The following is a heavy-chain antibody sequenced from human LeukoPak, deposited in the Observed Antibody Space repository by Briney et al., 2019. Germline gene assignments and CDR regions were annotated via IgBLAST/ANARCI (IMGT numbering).Heavy chain of an antibody. Sequence: SETVSLTCTVSGGSISSYYWSWIRQPPGKGLEWIGYIYSSGSTQYNPSLKSRVTISVDTSKNQFSLKLSSVTAADTAVYFCARYSCTSGTCYYFDYWGQGILVTVSS. J-gene: IGHJ4*02. CDR1: GGSISSYY. V-gene: IGHV4-59*01. D-gene: IGHD2-15*01. CDR2: IYSSGST. CDR3: ARYSCTSGTCYYFDY.